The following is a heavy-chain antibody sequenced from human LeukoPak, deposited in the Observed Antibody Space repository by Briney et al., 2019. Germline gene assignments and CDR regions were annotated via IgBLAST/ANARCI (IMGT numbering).Heavy chain of an antibody. Sequence: GSSVTVSCKASGGTFISYAISWVRQAPGQGLEWMGGIIPIFGTANYAQKFQGRVTITADESTSTAYMELSSLRSEDTAVYYCASANCSGGSCYLPLSDYWGQGTLVTVSS. CDR1: GGTFISYA. V-gene: IGHV1-69*01. CDR3: ASANCSGGSCYLPLSDY. CDR2: IIPIFGTA. D-gene: IGHD2-15*01. J-gene: IGHJ4*02.